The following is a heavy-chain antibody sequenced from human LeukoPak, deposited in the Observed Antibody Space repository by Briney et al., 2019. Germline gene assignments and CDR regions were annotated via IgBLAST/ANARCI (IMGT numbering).Heavy chain of an antibody. V-gene: IGHV4-39*07. CDR1: GGSISSYY. CDR3: ANDRDGYNYGY. D-gene: IGHD5-24*01. Sequence: SETLSLTCTVSGGSISSYYWGWIRQPPGKGLEWIGSIYYSGSTYYNPSLKSRVTISVDTSKNQFSLKLSSVTAADTAVYYCANDRDGYNYGYWGQGTLVTVSS. J-gene: IGHJ4*02. CDR2: IYYSGST.